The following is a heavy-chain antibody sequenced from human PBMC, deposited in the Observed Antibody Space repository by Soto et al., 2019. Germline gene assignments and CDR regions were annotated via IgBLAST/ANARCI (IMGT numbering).Heavy chain of an antibody. D-gene: IGHD4-17*01. J-gene: IGHJ6*02. CDR3: ARAATVTTGYYGMDV. CDR2: IIPIFGTA. V-gene: IGHV1-69*13. Sequence: ASVKVSCKASGGTFSSYAISWVRQAPGQGLEWMGGIIPIFGTANYAQKFQGRVTITADESTSTAYMELSSLRSEDTAVYYCARAATVTTGYYGMDVWGQGTTVTVSS. CDR1: GGTFSSYA.